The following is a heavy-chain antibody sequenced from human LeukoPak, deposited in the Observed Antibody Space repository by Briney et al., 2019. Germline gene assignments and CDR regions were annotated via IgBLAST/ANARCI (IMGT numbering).Heavy chain of an antibody. V-gene: IGHV3-66*01. CDR2: LYRRGET. CDR3: ARDSLTRSAPFDY. CDR1: GFTFSAYS. D-gene: IGHD3-16*01. J-gene: IGHJ4*02. Sequence: PGGSLRLSCAVSGFTFSAYSMNWVRQAPGQGPEWLAVLYRRGETYYAGSVKGRFTISRDDSKNTLYLQMDSLRAEDTAVYYCARDSLTRSAPFDYWGQGTLVTVSS.